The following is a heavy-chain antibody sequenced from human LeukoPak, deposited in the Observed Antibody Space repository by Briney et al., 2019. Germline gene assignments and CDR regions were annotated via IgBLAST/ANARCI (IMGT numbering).Heavy chain of an antibody. CDR2: IDHSGST. V-gene: IGHV4-34*01. J-gene: IGHJ4*02. Sequence: SETLSLTCAVYGGSFSGYYWSWIRQPPGKGLEWIGEIDHSGSTNYNPSLKSRVTISVDKSKNQFSLKLSSVTAADTAVYYCARDAIAAADTYYFDYWGQGTLVTVSS. CDR3: ARDAIAAADTYYFDY. D-gene: IGHD6-13*01. CDR1: GGSFSGYY.